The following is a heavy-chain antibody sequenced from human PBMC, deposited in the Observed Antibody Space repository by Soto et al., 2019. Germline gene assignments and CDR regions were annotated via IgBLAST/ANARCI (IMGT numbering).Heavy chain of an antibody. Sequence: EVQLVESGGGLVQPGGSLRLSCAASGFTFSTYWMHWVRQAPGKGLVWVSRIKSDGSSTTYADSVKGRFNISRDNAKNTLYLQMNSLRVEDTAVYYCARSDWFDPWGQGTLVTVSS. CDR1: GFTFSTYW. V-gene: IGHV3-74*01. J-gene: IGHJ5*02. CDR2: IKSDGSST. CDR3: ARSDWFDP.